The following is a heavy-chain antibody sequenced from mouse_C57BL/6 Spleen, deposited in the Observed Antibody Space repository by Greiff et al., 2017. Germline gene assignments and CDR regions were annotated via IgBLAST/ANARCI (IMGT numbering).Heavy chain of an antibody. V-gene: IGHV1-81*01. CDR1: GYTFTSYG. D-gene: IGHD2-3*01. J-gene: IGHJ4*01. CDR3: ARSGDGYYVSYAMDY. Sequence: VQLQQSGAELARPGASVKLSCKASGYTFTSYGISWVKQRTGQGLEWIGEIYPRSGNTYYNEKFKGKATLTADKSSSTAYMELRRLTSEDSAVYFCARSGDGYYVSYAMDYWGQGTSVTVSS. CDR2: IYPRSGNT.